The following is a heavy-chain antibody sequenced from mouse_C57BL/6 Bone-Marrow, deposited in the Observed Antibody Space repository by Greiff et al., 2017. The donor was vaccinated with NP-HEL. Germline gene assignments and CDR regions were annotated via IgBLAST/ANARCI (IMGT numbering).Heavy chain of an antibody. CDR1: GFTFSSYA. Sequence: EVKLQESGGGLVKPGGSLKLSCAASGFTFSSYAMSWVRQTPEKRLEWVATISDGGSYTYYPDNVKGRFTISRDNAKNNLYLQMSHLKSEDTAMYYCARERDGYYDWFAYWGQGTLVTVSA. V-gene: IGHV5-4*01. D-gene: IGHD2-3*01. CDR3: ARERDGYYDWFAY. CDR2: ISDGGSYT. J-gene: IGHJ3*01.